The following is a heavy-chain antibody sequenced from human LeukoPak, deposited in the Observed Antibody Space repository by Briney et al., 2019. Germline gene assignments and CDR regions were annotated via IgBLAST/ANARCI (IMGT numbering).Heavy chain of an antibody. CDR3: ARPAKRGYCSGGSCWSWFDP. CDR1: GYTFTGYY. CDR2: INPNSGGT. J-gene: IGHJ5*02. D-gene: IGHD2-15*01. V-gene: IGHV1-2*06. Sequence: ASVKVSCKASGYTFTGYYMHWVRQAPGQGLEWMGRINPNSGGTNYAQKFQGRVTMTRDTSISTAYMELSRLRSDDTAVSYCARPAKRGYCSGGSCWSWFDPWGQGTLVTVSS.